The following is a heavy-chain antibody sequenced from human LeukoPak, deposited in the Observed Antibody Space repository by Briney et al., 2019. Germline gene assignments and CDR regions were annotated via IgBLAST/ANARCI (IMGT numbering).Heavy chain of an antibody. CDR3: ARTGDWSYFDY. D-gene: IGHD2-21*02. J-gene: IGHJ4*02. V-gene: IGHV1-2*02. CDR2: INPNSGGT. CDR1: GYTFTSYG. Sequence: ASVKVSCKASGYTFTSYGISWVRQAPGQGLEWMGWINPNSGGTNYAQKFQGRVTMTRDTSISTAYMELSRLRSDDTAVYYCARTGDWSYFDYWGQGTLVTVSS.